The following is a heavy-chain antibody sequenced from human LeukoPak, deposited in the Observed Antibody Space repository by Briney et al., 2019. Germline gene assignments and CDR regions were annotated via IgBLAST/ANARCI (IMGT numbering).Heavy chain of an antibody. CDR1: GFTFRSYG. CDR3: AKDRSSSWAIDY. D-gene: IGHD6-13*01. V-gene: IGHV3-30*18. CDR2: ISYDGSNK. J-gene: IGHJ4*02. Sequence: GRSLRLSCAASGFTFRSYGMHWVRQAPGKGLEWVAVISYDGSNKYHADSVKGRFTISRDNSKNTPFLQMNSLRAEDTAVYYCAKDRSSSWAIDYWGQGTLVTVSS.